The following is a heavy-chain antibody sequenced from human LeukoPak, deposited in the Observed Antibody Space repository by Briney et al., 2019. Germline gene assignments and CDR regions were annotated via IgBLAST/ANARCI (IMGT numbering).Heavy chain of an antibody. D-gene: IGHD4-17*01. V-gene: IGHV4-34*01. CDR2: INHSGST. CDR1: GGSFSGYY. Sequence: SETLSLTCAVYGGSFSGYYWSWIRQPPGKGLEWIGEINHSGSTNYNPSLKSRVTISVDTSKNQFSLKLSSVTAADTAVYYCARAFWDYGDYVSVYWGQGTLVTVSS. CDR3: ARAFWDYGDYVSVY. J-gene: IGHJ4*02.